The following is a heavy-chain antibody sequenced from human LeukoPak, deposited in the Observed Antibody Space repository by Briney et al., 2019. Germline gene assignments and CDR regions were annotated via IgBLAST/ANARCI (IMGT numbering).Heavy chain of an antibody. V-gene: IGHV3-66*02. CDR3: ARASIAASGHYFDC. CDR2: IYSGGST. CDR1: GFTVSTNY. D-gene: IGHD6-6*01. J-gene: IGHJ4*02. Sequence: PGGSLRLSCAASGFTVSTNYMTWVRQAPGKGLEWVSVIYSGGSTFYADSVKGRFTISRDNSKNTLYLQMNSLRAEDTAVYYCARASIAASGHYFDCWGQGTLVTVSS.